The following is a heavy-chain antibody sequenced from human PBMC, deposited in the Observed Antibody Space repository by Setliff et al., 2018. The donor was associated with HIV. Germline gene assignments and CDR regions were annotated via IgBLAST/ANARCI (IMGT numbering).Heavy chain of an antibody. V-gene: IGHV4-39*01. J-gene: IGHJ4*02. Sequence: SETLSLTCTVSGGSIISSFYYWGWVRQPPGKGLEWIGSIYYTGRTYYNPSLESRVTISVDTSKNQFSLKLSSVTAADTAVYYCARQLGVIDYWGQGTLVTVSS. CDR2: IYYTGRT. D-gene: IGHD7-27*01. CDR1: GGSIISSFYY. CDR3: ARQLGVIDY.